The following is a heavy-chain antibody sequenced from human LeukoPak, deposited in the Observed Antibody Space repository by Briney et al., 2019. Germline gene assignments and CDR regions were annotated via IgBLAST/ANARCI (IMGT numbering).Heavy chain of an antibody. D-gene: IGHD4-17*01. V-gene: IGHV3-48*01. CDR2: ISSSSSTI. Sequence: GGSLRLSCAASGFTFSSYSMNWVRQAPGKGLEWVSYISSSSSTIYYADSVKGRFTISRDNAENSLYLQMNSLRAEDTAVYYCARAWEAVPGHYGVIDYWGQGTLVTVSS. J-gene: IGHJ4*02. CDR1: GFTFSSYS. CDR3: ARAWEAVPGHYGVIDY.